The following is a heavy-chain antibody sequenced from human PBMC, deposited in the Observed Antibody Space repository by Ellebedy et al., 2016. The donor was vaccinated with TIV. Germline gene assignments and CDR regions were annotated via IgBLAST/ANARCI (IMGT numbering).Heavy chain of an antibody. D-gene: IGHD6-19*01. J-gene: IGHJ3*02. CDR2: VSGSGGST. Sequence: GESLKISXAASGFTFSNYAMNWVRQAPGKGLAWVSVVSGSGGSTYYADSVKGRFTISRDNSENTLYLQMSSLRAEDTAIYYCAKDSQYSSGWYNSFDMWGQGTVVTVSS. CDR3: AKDSQYSSGWYNSFDM. V-gene: IGHV3-23*01. CDR1: GFTFSNYA.